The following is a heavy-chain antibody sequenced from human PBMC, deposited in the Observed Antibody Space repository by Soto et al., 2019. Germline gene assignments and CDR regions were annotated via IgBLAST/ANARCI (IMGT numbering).Heavy chain of an antibody. V-gene: IGHV3-21*01. J-gene: IGHJ4*02. CDR2: ISSSSSYI. D-gene: IGHD2-2*01. CDR3: ARDRRVPAGLDY. Sequence: PRLSCVGSGFTFSSYSMNWVRQAPGEGLEWVSSISSSSSYIYCADSVKGRFTISRDNAKNSLYLQMNSLRAEDTAAYYCARDRRVPAGLDYWGQGTLVTVSS. CDR1: GFTFSSYS.